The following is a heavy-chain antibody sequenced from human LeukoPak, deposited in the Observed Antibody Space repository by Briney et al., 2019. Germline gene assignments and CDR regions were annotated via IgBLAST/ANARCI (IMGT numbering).Heavy chain of an antibody. V-gene: IGHV3-48*03. CDR3: ARARIAAPLLDY. D-gene: IGHD6-13*01. CDR1: GFTFSNFE. CDR2: ISSGGGSI. Sequence: GGSLRLSCAASGFTFSNFEGNWVRQAPGKGLEWVSYISSGGGSIYYADSVKGRFTISRDNAKNSLYLQMNSLRVEDTAVYFCARARIAAPLLDYWGQGTLVTVSS. J-gene: IGHJ4*02.